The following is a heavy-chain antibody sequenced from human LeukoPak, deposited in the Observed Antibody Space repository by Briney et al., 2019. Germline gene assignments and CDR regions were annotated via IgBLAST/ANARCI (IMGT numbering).Heavy chain of an antibody. Sequence: GGSLRLSCAASGFTFDDFALHWVRQAPGKGLEWVSGISWNSGDIGYADSVKGRFTISRDNAKNSLYLQMNSLRAEDTALYYCAKLYGYSYGYIDFWGQGTLVTVSS. CDR2: ISWNSGDI. CDR1: GFTFDDFA. V-gene: IGHV3-9*01. D-gene: IGHD5-18*01. J-gene: IGHJ4*02. CDR3: AKLYGYSYGYIDF.